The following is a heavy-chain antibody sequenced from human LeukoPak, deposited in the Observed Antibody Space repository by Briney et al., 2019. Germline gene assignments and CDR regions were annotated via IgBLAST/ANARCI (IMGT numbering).Heavy chain of an antibody. V-gene: IGHV1-18*01. J-gene: IGHJ4*02. Sequence: ASVKVSCKASGYTFTSYGISWVRQAPRQGLEWMGWISAYNGNTNYAQKLQGRVTMTTDTSTSTAYMELRSLRSDDTAVYYCARDYYDSSGYYKYYFDYWGQGTLVTVSS. CDR3: ARDYYDSSGYYKYYFDY. CDR2: ISAYNGNT. CDR1: GYTFTSYG. D-gene: IGHD3-22*01.